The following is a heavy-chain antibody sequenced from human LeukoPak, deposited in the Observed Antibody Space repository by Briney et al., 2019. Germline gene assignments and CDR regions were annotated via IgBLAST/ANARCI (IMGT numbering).Heavy chain of an antibody. V-gene: IGHV4-39*01. D-gene: IGHD1-26*01. CDR1: GGSISSSSYY. CDR3: ARQGRVDDWDSDY. Sequence: SETLSLTCTVSGGSISSSSYYWGWIRQPPGKGLEWIGSIYYSGSTYYNPSLKSRVTISVDTSKNRFSLKLSSVTAADTAVYYCARQGRVDDWDSDYWGQGTLVTVSS. CDR2: IYYSGST. J-gene: IGHJ4*02.